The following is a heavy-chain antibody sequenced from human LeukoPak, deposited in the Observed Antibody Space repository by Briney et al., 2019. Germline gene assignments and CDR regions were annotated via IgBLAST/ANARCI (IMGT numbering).Heavy chain of an antibody. Sequence: GRSLRLSCAASGFTFSSYAMHWVRQAPGKGLEWVAVISYDGSNKYYADSVKGRFTISRDNSKNTLYLQMNSLRAEDTAVYYCARDRSSGWFLDAFDIWGQGTMVTVSS. J-gene: IGHJ3*02. CDR2: ISYDGSNK. V-gene: IGHV3-30-3*01. CDR1: GFTFSSYA. CDR3: ARDRSSGWFLDAFDI. D-gene: IGHD6-19*01.